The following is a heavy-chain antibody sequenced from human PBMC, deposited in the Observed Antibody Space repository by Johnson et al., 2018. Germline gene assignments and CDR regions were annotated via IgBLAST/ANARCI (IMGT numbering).Heavy chain of an antibody. CDR2: ISYDGSNK. Sequence: QVQLVQSGGGVVQPGRSXRLSCAASGFTFSSYGMHWVRQAPGKGLEWVAVISYDGSNKYYADSVKGRFTISRDNSKNPLNLQMNSLRAEDTAVYYCAKDYEQYLQHWGQGTLVTVSS. D-gene: IGHD3-16*01. CDR1: GFTFSSYG. J-gene: IGHJ1*01. V-gene: IGHV3-30*18. CDR3: AKDYEQYLQH.